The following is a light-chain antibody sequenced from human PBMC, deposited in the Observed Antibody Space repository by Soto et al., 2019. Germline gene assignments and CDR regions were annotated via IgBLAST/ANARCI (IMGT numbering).Light chain of an antibody. V-gene: IGKV3-11*01. Sequence: EVGFAQFPTTLSLSPGDGSTLSCRASQSVSSYLAWYQQKRGQAPRLLIYDSSNRATGIPARFSGSGSGTDFTLTISSLEPEDFPVYYCPQRYNWPITFGQGTRLEIK. CDR1: QSVSSY. CDR3: PQRYNWPIT. J-gene: IGKJ5*01. CDR2: DSS.